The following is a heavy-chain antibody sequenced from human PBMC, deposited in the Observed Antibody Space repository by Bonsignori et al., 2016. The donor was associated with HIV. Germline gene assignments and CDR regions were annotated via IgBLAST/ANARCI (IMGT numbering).Heavy chain of an antibody. CDR2: INADGTTT. J-gene: IGHJ6*02. Sequence: EVQLVESGGGLVQPGGSLRLSCAASGFTLISRWMHWVRQVPGKGLVWVSHINADGTTTKYADSVKGRFTISRDNAKNTVYLQMNSLSAEDTAVYYCASDWSYAMDVWGQGTTVTVSS. CDR3: ASDWSYAMDV. V-gene: IGHV3-74*03. CDR1: GFTLISRW.